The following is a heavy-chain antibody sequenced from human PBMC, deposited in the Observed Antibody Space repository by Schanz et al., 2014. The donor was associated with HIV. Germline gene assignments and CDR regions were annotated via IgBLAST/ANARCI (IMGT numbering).Heavy chain of an antibody. V-gene: IGHV3-30*18. Sequence: VQLVESGGGVVQPGRSLRLSCAASGFTFSSYGMHWVRQAPGKGLEWVTVISYDGSNKYYADSVKGRFTISRDNSKNTLYLQMNSLRAEDTAVYYCAKDLYSSSSVDYWSQGTLVTVSS. CDR1: GFTFSSYG. CDR3: AKDLYSSSSVDY. J-gene: IGHJ4*02. CDR2: ISYDGSNK. D-gene: IGHD6-6*01.